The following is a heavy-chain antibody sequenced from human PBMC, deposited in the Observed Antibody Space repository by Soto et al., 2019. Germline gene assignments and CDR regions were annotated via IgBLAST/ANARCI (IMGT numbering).Heavy chain of an antibody. J-gene: IGHJ4*02. Sequence: SETLSLTCPVSGVSISSSTYYWGWIRQPPGKGLEWIGNIYYSGSTYYNPSLKSRVTISVDTSKNQFSLKLSSVTAADTAVFYCARDYGDYYFDNWGLGTLVTVSS. V-gene: IGHV4-39*02. D-gene: IGHD4-17*01. CDR1: GVSISSSTYY. CDR3: ARDYGDYYFDN. CDR2: IYYSGST.